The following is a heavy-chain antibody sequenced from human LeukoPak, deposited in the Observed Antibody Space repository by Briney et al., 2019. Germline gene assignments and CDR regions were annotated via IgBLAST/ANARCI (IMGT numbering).Heavy chain of an antibody. CDR3: ARELWFASAPESWLDP. D-gene: IGHD3-10*01. Sequence: SQTLSLTCVVSGDAISRGAYFRSSIRQPPGKSLERICYIFHTGSTFYNPSPKSRLSLSVDTSTSHFSLRLSSVTAADTAVYFCARELWFASAPESWLDPWGQGTLVTVYS. J-gene: IGHJ5*02. CDR1: GDAISRGAYF. CDR2: IFHTGST. V-gene: IGHV4-30-2*01.